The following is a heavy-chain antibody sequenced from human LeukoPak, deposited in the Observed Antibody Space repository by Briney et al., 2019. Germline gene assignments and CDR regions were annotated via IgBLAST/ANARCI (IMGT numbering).Heavy chain of an antibody. CDR1: GFSFSNYA. J-gene: IGHJ3*02. CDR3: AKDLDTTVVLDAFDM. Sequence: GGSLRLSCAASGFSFSNYAMNWVRRAPGKGLEWVSSIRGNGGSTYYAASVKGRFIISRDNSKNTLYLQMNGLRAEDTAVYYCAKDLDTTVVLDAFDMWGQGTLVTVSS. D-gene: IGHD4-23*01. CDR2: IRGNGGST. V-gene: IGHV3-23*01.